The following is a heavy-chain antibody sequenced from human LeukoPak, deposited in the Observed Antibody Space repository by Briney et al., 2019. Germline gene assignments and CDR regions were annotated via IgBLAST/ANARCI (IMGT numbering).Heavy chain of an antibody. CDR1: GYTFTSYA. J-gene: IGHJ3*02. CDR2: INTNTGNP. V-gene: IGHV7-4-1*02. Sequence: ASVKVSCKASGYTFTSYAMNWVRQAPGQGLEWMGWINTNTGNPTYAQGFTGRFVFSLDTSVSTAYLQISSLKAEDTAVYYCARGLQETLAWLRAFSAFDIWGQGTMVTVSS. CDR3: ARGLQETLAWLRAFSAFDI. D-gene: IGHD5-24*01.